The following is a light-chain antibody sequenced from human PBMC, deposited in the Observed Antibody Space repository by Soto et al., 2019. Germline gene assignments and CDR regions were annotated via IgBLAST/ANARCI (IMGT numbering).Light chain of an antibody. CDR2: EGS. CDR3: CSYVGSRV. J-gene: IGLJ3*02. CDR1: SSAVGSYNL. V-gene: IGLV2-23*01. Sequence: QSALTQPASVSGSPGQSITISCTGNSSAVGSYNLVSWYQQHPGKAPKLMIYEGSKRPSGVSNRFSGSKSGNTASLTISGLQAEDEADYYCCSYVGSRVFGGGTKLTVL.